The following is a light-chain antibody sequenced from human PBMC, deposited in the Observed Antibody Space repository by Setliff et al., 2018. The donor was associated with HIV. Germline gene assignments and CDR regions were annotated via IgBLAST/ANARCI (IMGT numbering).Light chain of an antibody. Sequence: QSALTQPASVSGSPGQSITISCTGTSSDIGRYNLVSWYQQYPGKAPKLMIYQATNRPAGVSNRFSGSKSGNTASLTISGLQAEDEADYYCCSNTGSNTYVFGSGTKVT. J-gene: IGLJ1*01. CDR3: CSNTGSNTYV. CDR1: SSDIGRYNL. CDR2: QAT. V-gene: IGLV2-23*01.